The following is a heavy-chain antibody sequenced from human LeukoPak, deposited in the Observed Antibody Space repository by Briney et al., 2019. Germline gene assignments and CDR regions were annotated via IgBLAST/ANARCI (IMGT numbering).Heavy chain of an antibody. Sequence: ASVKVSCKASGYTFTGYYMHWVRQAPGQGLEWMGWINPDSGGTNYAQKFQGRVTMTRDTSISTAYMELSRLRSDDTAVYYCARGREITIFGVVIIWGQGTLVTVSS. D-gene: IGHD3-3*01. CDR2: INPDSGGT. CDR3: ARGREITIFGVVII. V-gene: IGHV1-2*02. CDR1: GYTFTGYY. J-gene: IGHJ4*02.